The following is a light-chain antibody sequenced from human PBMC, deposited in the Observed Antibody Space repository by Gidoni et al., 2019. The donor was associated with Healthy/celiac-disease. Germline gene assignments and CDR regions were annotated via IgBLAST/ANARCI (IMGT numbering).Light chain of an antibody. CDR1: QSISSY. CDR2: AAS. V-gene: IGKV1-39*01. CDR3: QQSYSTPRT. J-gene: IGKJ1*01. Sequence: DSQMTQSPSSLSASVGDSVTITCRASQSISSYLNWYQQKPGTSPKLLIYAASSLQIGVPSRFSGSGSGTDFTLTISSLQPEDFATYSCQQSYSTPRTFGQGTKVEIK.